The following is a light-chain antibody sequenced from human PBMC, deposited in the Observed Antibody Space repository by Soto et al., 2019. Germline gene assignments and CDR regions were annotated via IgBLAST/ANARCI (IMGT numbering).Light chain of an antibody. V-gene: IGKV3-20*01. CDR1: QTVSGSY. J-gene: IGKJ1*01. Sequence: EIVLTQSPGTLSLSPGERATLSCRASQTVSGSYLAWYQQKPGQAPRLLIYGASSRATGIPDRFSGSGSGTDFTLTISRLEPDDFAVYYCQQYVTSPWTLGQGTKVEIK. CDR2: GAS. CDR3: QQYVTSPWT.